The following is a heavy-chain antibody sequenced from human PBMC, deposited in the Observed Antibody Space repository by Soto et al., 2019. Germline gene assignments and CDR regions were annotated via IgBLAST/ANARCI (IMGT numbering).Heavy chain of an antibody. CDR3: ARGLYDSSGYYFDY. D-gene: IGHD3-22*01. Sequence: SETLSLTCTVSGGSISSGGYYWSWIRQHPGKGLEWIGYIYYSGSTYYNPSLKSRVTISVETSKNQFSLKLSSVTAADTAVYYCARGLYDSSGYYFDYWGQGTLVTVSS. CDR2: IYYSGST. CDR1: GGSISSGGYY. J-gene: IGHJ4*02. V-gene: IGHV4-31*03.